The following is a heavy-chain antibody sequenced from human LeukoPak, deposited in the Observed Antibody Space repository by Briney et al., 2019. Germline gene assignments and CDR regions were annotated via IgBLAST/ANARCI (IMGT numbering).Heavy chain of an antibody. J-gene: IGHJ4*02. CDR2: IYPGDSDT. CDR3: ARQRQLDY. V-gene: IGHV5-51*01. Sequence: GESLQISCQGSGYSFTSYWIGWVRQVPGKGLEWMGIIYPGDSDTRYSPSFQGQVTISADKSIGTAYLQWSSLKASDTAIYYCARQRQLDYWGQGTLVTVSS. CDR1: GYSFTSYW.